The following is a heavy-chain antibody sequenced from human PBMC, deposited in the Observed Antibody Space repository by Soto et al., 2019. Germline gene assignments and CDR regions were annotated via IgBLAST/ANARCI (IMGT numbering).Heavy chain of an antibody. Sequence: PGGTLRLSCETCRFTFTLAWMSWVRQAPGKGLEWVGRIKSNKNGGTTDHAAPVRGSFTISRDESKSTLFLQLNSLQIDDTAVYYYDTAGMVGGTGGLIDFWGQGALVTVSS. V-gene: IGHV3-15*01. CDR3: DTAGMVGGTGGLIDF. CDR1: RFTFTLAW. J-gene: IGHJ4*02. D-gene: IGHD1-26*01. CDR2: IKSNKNGGTT.